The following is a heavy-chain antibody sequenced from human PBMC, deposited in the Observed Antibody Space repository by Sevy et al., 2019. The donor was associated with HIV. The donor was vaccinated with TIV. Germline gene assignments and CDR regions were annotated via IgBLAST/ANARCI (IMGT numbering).Heavy chain of an antibody. CDR2: IKEDGSEK. Sequence: GLEWVANIKEDGSEKYCVDSVKGRFTISRDNAKNSLYLQMNSLRADDTGVYYCAREGVDFWSGPVDFDYGMDVWGQGTTVTVSS. D-gene: IGHD3-3*01. J-gene: IGHJ6*02. V-gene: IGHV3-7*01. CDR3: AREGVDFWSGPVDFDYGMDV.